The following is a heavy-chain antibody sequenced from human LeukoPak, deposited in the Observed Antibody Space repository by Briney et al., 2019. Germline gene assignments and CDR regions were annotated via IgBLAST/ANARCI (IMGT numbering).Heavy chain of an antibody. CDR2: IYYSGST. CDR1: GGSISSSSHY. V-gene: IGHV4-39*01. Sequence: SETLSLTCTVSGGSISSSSHYGGWIRQPPGKGLEWIGSIYYSGSTYYNPSLKSRVTISEDTSKNQFSLKLSSVTAADTAVYYCARHSPPNWSGYYTPFDYWGQGTLVTVSS. D-gene: IGHD3-3*01. J-gene: IGHJ4*02. CDR3: ARHSPPNWSGYYTPFDY.